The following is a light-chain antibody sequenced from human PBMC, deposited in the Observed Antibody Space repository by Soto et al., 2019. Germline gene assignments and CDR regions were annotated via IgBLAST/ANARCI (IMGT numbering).Light chain of an antibody. V-gene: IGKV3-11*01. J-gene: IGKJ1*01. CDR2: DAS. CDR1: EGVGTS. CDR3: QQRSMWPRT. Sequence: EFVLTQSPATLSLSPGERATLSCRASEGVGTSLAWYQQKPGQPPRLLIYDASTRASGIPARFSGSGSGTDFILTISSLEPEDFAVYYCQQRSMWPRTFGQGTKVESK.